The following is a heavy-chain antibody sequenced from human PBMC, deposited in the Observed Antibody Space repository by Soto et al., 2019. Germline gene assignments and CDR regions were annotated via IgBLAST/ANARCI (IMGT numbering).Heavy chain of an antibody. CDR3: ARSGSGSGWL. CDR1: GGSVSSGRYY. Sequence: QVQLQESGPGLVKPSETLSLTCTVSGGSVSSGRYYWSWIRQPPGKGLEWIGYIYYSGSTKYNPSLKSRVTISVDTSKNQFSLNLSSMTAADTAVYYCARSGSGSGWLGGQGTPVTVSS. D-gene: IGHD6-19*01. V-gene: IGHV4-61*01. CDR2: IYYSGST. J-gene: IGHJ4*02.